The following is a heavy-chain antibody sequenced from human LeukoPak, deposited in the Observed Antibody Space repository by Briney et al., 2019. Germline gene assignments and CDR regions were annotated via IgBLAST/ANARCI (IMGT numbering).Heavy chain of an antibody. CDR3: AKDSPIVVVVAAQVGGYFDY. CDR1: GFTFSSYG. D-gene: IGHD2-15*01. J-gene: IGHJ4*02. V-gene: IGHV3-30*02. Sequence: GGSLRLSCAASGFTFSSYGMHWVRQAPGKGLEWVAFIRYDGSNKYYADSVKGRFTISRDNSKNTLYLQMNSLRAEDTAVYYCAKDSPIVVVVAAQVGGYFDYWGQGTLVTVSS. CDR2: IRYDGSNK.